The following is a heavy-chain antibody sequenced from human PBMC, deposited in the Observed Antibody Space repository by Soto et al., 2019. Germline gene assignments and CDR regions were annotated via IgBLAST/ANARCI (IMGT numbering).Heavy chain of an antibody. V-gene: IGHV3-30*18. Sequence: VQLVESGGGVVQPGGSLRLSCEASGFIFSTYGMHWVRQAPGKGLEWVAHISYDGSNEHYADSVQGRFTVSRDNAKNTLSLQLTSLRSEDTAVYYCTKEYIVGTTWGYFESWGQGTLVTVSS. CDR3: TKEYIVGTTWGYFES. J-gene: IGHJ4*02. D-gene: IGHD1-26*01. CDR1: GFIFSTYG. CDR2: ISYDGSNE.